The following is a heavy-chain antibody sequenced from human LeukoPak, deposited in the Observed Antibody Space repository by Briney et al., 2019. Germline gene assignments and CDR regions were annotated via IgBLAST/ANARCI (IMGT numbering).Heavy chain of an antibody. CDR2: VNPDDSDT. D-gene: IGHD3-10*01. Sequence: GESLKISCKGSGYSFTSHWIGWVRQMPGKGLEWMGIVNPDDSDTIYSPSFQGQVTISADESITTTYLQWSSLKASDTAMYYCARLRWPRGGRSSFDYWGQGALVTVSS. V-gene: IGHV5-51*01. CDR1: GYSFTSHW. CDR3: ARLRWPRGGRSSFDY. J-gene: IGHJ4*02.